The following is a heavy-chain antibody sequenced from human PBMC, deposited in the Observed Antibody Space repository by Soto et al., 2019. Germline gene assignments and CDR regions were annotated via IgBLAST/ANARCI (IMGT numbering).Heavy chain of an antibody. CDR2: IYWDDDT. CDR1: GFSLSTDGVG. J-gene: IGHJ1*01. D-gene: IGHD3-3*01. V-gene: IGHV2-5*02. Sequence: QITLKESGPPLVRPTQTLTLTCTFSGFSLSTDGVGVGWIRQPPGKALEWLALIYWDDDTRSHPSLKSRLSTTKDTSKNQVVLTLTIVDPSDTATYYCADRQSGSFQNWSQGALVNVSS. CDR3: ADRQSGSFQN.